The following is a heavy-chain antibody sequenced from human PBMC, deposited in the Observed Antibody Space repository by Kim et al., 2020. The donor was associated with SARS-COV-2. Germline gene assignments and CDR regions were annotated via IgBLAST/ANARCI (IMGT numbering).Heavy chain of an antibody. CDR1: GFTFSSYS. V-gene: IGHV3-21*01. Sequence: GGSLRLSCAASGFTFSSYSMNWVRQAPGKGLEWVSSISSSSSYIYYADSVKGRFTISRDNAKNSLYLQMNSLRAEDTAVYYCASGTVTTRALDYWGQGTLVTVSS. CDR3: ASGTVTTRALDY. J-gene: IGHJ4*02. CDR2: ISSSSSYI. D-gene: IGHD4-17*01.